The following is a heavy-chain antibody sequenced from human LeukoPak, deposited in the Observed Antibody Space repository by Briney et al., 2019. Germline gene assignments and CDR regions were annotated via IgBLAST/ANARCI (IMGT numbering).Heavy chain of an antibody. CDR3: ASLDCSSTSCYGDDAFDI. J-gene: IGHJ3*02. CDR2: ISSSSSYI. CDR1: GFTFSSYS. Sequence: GSLRLSCAASGFTFSSYSMNWVRQAPGKGLEWVSSISSSSSYIYYADSVKGRFTISRDNAKNSLYLQMNSLRAEDTAVYYCASLDCSSTSCYGDDAFDIWGQGTMVTVPS. D-gene: IGHD2-2*01. V-gene: IGHV3-21*01.